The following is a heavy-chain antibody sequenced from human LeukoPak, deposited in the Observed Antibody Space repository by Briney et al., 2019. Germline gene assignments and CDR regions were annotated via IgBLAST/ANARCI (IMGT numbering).Heavy chain of an antibody. CDR3: ALLTVASDCDS. D-gene: IGHD2-21*01. V-gene: IGHV3-48*03. J-gene: IGHJ4*02. Sequence: GGSLRLSCVVSRFPVSIYAMNWVRQAPGKGLEWVSNIHSSGTVKYYSDSVKGRFSISRDNAKSSLYLQMNSLRVEDTAVYYCALLTVASDCDSWGQGALVTVSS. CDR1: RFPVSIYA. CDR2: IHSSGTVK.